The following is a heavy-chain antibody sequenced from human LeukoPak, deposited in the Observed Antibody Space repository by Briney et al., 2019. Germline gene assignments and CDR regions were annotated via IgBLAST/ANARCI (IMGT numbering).Heavy chain of an antibody. V-gene: IGHV1-69*05. D-gene: IGHD3-22*01. CDR2: IIPIFGTA. CDR3: ARGFSYDSRDAFDI. J-gene: IGHJ3*02. CDR1: GGTFSSYA. Sequence: GSSVKVSCKASGGTFSSYAISWVRQAPGQGLEWMGRIIPIFGTANYAQKFQGRVTITTDESTSTAYMELSSLRSEDTAVYYCARGFSYDSRDAFDIWGQGTMVTVSS.